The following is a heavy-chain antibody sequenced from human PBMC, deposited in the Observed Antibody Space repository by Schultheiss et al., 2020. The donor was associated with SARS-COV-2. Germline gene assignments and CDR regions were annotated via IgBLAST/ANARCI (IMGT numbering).Heavy chain of an antibody. Sequence: SETLSLTCTVSGGSISSYYWSWIRQPAGKGLEWIGEINHSGSTNYNPSLKSRVTISVDTSKNQFSLKLSSVTAADTAVYYCARAVGDTARGGDAFDIWGQGTMVTVSS. CDR2: INHSGST. CDR1: GGSISSYY. CDR3: ARAVGDTARGGDAFDI. V-gene: IGHV4-34*01. D-gene: IGHD5-18*01. J-gene: IGHJ3*02.